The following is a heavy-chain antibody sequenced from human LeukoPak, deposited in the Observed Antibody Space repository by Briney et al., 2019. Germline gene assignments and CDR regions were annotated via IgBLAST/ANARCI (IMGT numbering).Heavy chain of an antibody. CDR1: GFISSNYW. Sequence: PGGSLRLSCAASGFISSNYWMTWARQAPGKGLEWVASIKQDGSEMYYVDSVKDRFTISRDNANNLLYLRMNSLRAEDTAVYYCAKDRSPWGFDPWGQGTLVTVSS. J-gene: IGHJ5*02. CDR3: AKDRSPWGFDP. CDR2: IKQDGSEM. D-gene: IGHD7-27*01. V-gene: IGHV3-7*01.